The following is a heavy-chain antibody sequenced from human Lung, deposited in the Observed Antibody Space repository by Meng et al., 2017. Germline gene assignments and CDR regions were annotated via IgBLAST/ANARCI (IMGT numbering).Heavy chain of an antibody. CDR3: ARSGYCSGSSCYGSFDS. V-gene: IGHV4-30-2*01. D-gene: IGHD2-15*01. Sequence: QLQLQESGSGLVKPSQTLSLTCAVSVGSIRSGGYSWSWIRQPPGKGLEWIGYISHSGSTYYNPSLKNRVTISVDRSKNQFSLRLTSVTAADTAVYSCARSGYCSGSSCYGSFDSWGQGTLVTVSS. J-gene: IGHJ4*02. CDR2: ISHSGST. CDR1: VGSIRSGGYS.